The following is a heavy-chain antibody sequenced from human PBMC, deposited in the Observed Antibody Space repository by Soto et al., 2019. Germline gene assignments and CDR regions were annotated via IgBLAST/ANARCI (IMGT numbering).Heavy chain of an antibody. V-gene: IGHV1-69*12. CDR3: ARGVRETVLVRGYYYGLDV. J-gene: IGHJ6*02. CDR1: GDTFNDYA. D-gene: IGHD2-8*02. CDR2: IIPLFGTT. Sequence: QVQLVQSGAEVKKPGSSMKVSCKASGDTFNDYAMSGLRQAPGQGLEWVGGIIPLFGTTDYAQKFQGRVTITADESTTTTYMELSSLRSDDTAVYYCARGVRETVLVRGYYYGLDVWGQGTTVTVSS.